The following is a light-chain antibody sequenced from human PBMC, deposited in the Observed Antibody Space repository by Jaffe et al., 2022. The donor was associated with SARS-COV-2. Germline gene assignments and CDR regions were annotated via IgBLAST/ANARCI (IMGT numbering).Light chain of an antibody. V-gene: IGKV1-39*01. Sequence: DIQMTQSPSSLSASVGDRVTITCRASQSISSYLNWYQQNPGKALKLLIYAASSLQTGVPSRFSGSGSGTDFTLTISSLQPEDFATYYCQQSYNTPWTFGQGTRVEIK. CDR3: QQSYNTPWT. J-gene: IGKJ1*01. CDR1: QSISSY. CDR2: AAS.